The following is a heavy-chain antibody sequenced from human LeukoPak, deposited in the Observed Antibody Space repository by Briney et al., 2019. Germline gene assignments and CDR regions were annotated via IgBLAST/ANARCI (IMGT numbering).Heavy chain of an antibody. CDR3: VQQSMWNWYFDL. V-gene: IGHV4-61*02. J-gene: IGHJ2*01. D-gene: IGHD1/OR15-1a*01. CDR2: IYTSGST. CDR1: GGSISSGSYY. Sequence: PSQTLSLTCTVSGGSISSGSYYWSWIRQPAGKGLEWIGRIYTSGSTNYNPSLKSRVTISVDTSKNQFSLKLSSVTAADTAVYYCVQQSMWNWYFDLWGRGTLVTVSS.